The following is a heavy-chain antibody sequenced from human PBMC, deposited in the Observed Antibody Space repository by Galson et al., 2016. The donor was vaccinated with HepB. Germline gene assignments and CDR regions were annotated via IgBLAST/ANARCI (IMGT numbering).Heavy chain of an antibody. V-gene: IGHV3-23*01. J-gene: IGHJ3*02. CDR3: ARGRTTSCNSAFDI. Sequence: SLRLSCAASGFTFSSYWMHWVRQAPGKGLEWVSVISGSGGSTYYADSVKGRFTISRDNSKNTLYLQVNSLRVEDTAIYYCARGRTTSCNSAFDIWGQGTMVTVSS. D-gene: IGHD2-2*02. CDR1: GFTFSSYW. CDR2: ISGSGGST.